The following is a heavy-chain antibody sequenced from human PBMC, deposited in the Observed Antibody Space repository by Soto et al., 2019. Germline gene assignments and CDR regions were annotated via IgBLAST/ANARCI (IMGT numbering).Heavy chain of an antibody. J-gene: IGHJ4*02. V-gene: IGHV3-23*01. CDR1: GFTFSSYA. CDR3: AKQGPSSFLEWLFYFDY. CDR2: ISGSGGST. Sequence: EVQLLESGGGLVQPGGSLRLSCAASGFTFSSYAMSWVRQAPGKGLEWASAISGSGGSTYYADSVKGRFTISRDNSKNTLYLQMNSLRAEDTAVYYCAKQGPSSFLEWLFYFDYWGQGTLVTVSS. D-gene: IGHD3-3*01.